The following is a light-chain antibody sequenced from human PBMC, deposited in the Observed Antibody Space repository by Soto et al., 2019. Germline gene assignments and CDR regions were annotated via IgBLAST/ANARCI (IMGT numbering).Light chain of an antibody. CDR2: EVT. V-gene: IGLV2-23*02. CDR3: CSYAGGSTPWV. J-gene: IGLJ3*02. CDR1: SSDVGSYNL. Sequence: QSVLTQPASVSGSPGQSIAISCTGTSSDVGSYNLVSWYQHHPGKAPKLMIYEVTKRPSGVSDRFFASKSGNTASLTISGLQAEDEADYFCCSYAGGSTPWVFGGGTKLTV.